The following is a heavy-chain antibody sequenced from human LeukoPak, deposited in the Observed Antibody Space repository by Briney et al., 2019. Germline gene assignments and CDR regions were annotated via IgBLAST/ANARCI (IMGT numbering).Heavy chain of an antibody. V-gene: IGHV4-34*01. CDR3: ARRPYGAKAGWFDS. J-gene: IGHJ5*01. Sequence: SETLSLTCAVCGGSFSGYYWSWIRQPPGKGLEWIGEINHSGSTNYNPSLKSRVTISVDTSKNQFSLKLSSVTAADTAVYYCARRPYGAKAGWFDSWGQGTLVTVSS. CDR2: INHSGST. D-gene: IGHD4-17*01. CDR1: GGSFSGYY.